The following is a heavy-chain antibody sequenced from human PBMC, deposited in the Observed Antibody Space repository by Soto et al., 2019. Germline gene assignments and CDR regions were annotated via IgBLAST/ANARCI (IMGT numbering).Heavy chain of an antibody. V-gene: IGHV4-39*01. CDR3: ARTGYCTNGVCYTWSYYYYYGMDV. D-gene: IGHD2-8*01. Sequence: PSETLSLTCTVSGGSISSSSYYWGWIRQPPGKGLEWIGSIYYSGSTYYNPSLKSRVTISVDTSKNQSSLKLSSVTAADTAVYYCARTGYCTNGVCYTWSYYYYYGMDVWGQGTTVTVSS. CDR1: GGSISSSSYY. CDR2: IYYSGST. J-gene: IGHJ6*02.